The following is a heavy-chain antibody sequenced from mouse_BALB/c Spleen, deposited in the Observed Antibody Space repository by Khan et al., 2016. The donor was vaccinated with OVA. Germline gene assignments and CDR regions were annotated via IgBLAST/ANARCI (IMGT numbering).Heavy chain of an antibody. J-gene: IGHJ3*01. CDR2: INTYTGEP. V-gene: IGHV9-3-1*01. CDR3: ARSPTWFTY. Sequence: QIQLVQSGPELKKPGETVKISCRASGYTFTDYGVNWVKQAPGKGLKWMGWINTYTGEPTYADDFTGRFAFSLETSASTAYLQINNLKNEDTATYFCARSPTWFTYWSQGTLVTVSA. CDR1: GYTFTDYG.